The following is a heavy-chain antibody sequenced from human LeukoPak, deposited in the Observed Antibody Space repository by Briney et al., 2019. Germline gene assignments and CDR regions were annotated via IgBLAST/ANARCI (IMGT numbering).Heavy chain of an antibody. CDR1: GFTFSSYA. J-gene: IGHJ1*01. Sequence: GGSLRLSCAASGFTFSSYAMSWVRQAPGKGLEWVSGISWNSGSIGYADSVKGRFTISRDNAKNSLYLQMNSLRAEDTALYYCAKDSVAGIAEYFQHWGQGTLVTVSS. CDR2: ISWNSGSI. D-gene: IGHD6-19*01. V-gene: IGHV3-9*01. CDR3: AKDSVAGIAEYFQH.